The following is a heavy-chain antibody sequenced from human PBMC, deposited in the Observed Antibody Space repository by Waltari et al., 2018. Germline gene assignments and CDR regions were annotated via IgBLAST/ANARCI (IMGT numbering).Heavy chain of an antibody. CDR3: ARANYDLPPLYYMDV. D-gene: IGHD3-3*01. CDR1: GYTFTSYD. V-gene: IGHV1-8*03. CDR2: MNPNIGNP. Sequence: QVQLVQSGAEVKKPGASVKVSCKASGYTFTSYDINWVRQATGQGLEWMGWMNPNIGNPGYARKFQGRVTITRNTSISTAYMELSSLRSEDTAVYYCARANYDLPPLYYMDVWGKGTTVTISS. J-gene: IGHJ6*03.